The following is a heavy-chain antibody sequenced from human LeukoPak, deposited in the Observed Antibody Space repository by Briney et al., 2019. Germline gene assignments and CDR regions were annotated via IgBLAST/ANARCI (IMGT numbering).Heavy chain of an antibody. D-gene: IGHD2-15*01. V-gene: IGHV4-59*01. CDR2: IYYGGST. CDR1: GGSISSYY. Sequence: SETLSLTCTVSGGSISSYYWSWIRQPPGKGLEWIGYIYYGGSTNYNPSLKSRVTISVDTSKNQFSLKLSSVTAADTAVYYCARERGSWSGYNWFDPWGQGTLVTVSS. J-gene: IGHJ5*02. CDR3: ARERGSWSGYNWFDP.